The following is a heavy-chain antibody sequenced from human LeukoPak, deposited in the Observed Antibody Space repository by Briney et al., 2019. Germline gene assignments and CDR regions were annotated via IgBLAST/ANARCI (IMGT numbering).Heavy chain of an antibody. CDR1: GFTFSSYR. CDR2: ISDSSSYI. V-gene: IGHV3-21*01. J-gene: IGHJ6*02. D-gene: IGHD1-26*01. Sequence: GGSLRLSCAASGFTFSSYRMNWVRQAPGKGLEWVSSISDSSSYIYHADSVKGRFTISRDNAKNSMYLQMNSLRAEDTATYYCTKGENGMDVWGQGTTVTVSS. CDR3: TKGENGMDV.